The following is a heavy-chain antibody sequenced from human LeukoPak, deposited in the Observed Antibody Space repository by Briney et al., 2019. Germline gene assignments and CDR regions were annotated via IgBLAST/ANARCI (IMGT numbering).Heavy chain of an antibody. D-gene: IGHD3-10*01. V-gene: IGHV3-30*03. CDR3: ARDRHYYGSGSENWFDP. J-gene: IGHJ5*02. CDR2: ISYDGSNK. CDR1: GFTFRDYF. Sequence: PGGSLRLSCAASGFTFRDYFMSWIRQAPGKGLEWVAVISYDGSNKYYADSVKGRFTISRDNSKNTLYLQMNSLRAEDTAVYYCARDRHYYGSGSENWFDPWGQGTLVTVSS.